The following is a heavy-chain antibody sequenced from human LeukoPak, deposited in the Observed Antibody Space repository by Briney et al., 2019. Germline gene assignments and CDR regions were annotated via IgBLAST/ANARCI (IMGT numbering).Heavy chain of an antibody. J-gene: IGHJ3*02. Sequence: GGSLRLSCAASGFTFSSYAMSWVRQAPGKGLEWVSAISGSGGSTYYADSVKGRFTISRDNSKNTLYLQMNSLRAEDTAVYYCAKDAQLNYYDSSGPDAFDIWGQGTMVTVSS. CDR1: GFTFSSYA. V-gene: IGHV3-23*01. CDR3: AKDAQLNYYDSSGPDAFDI. CDR2: ISGSGGST. D-gene: IGHD3-22*01.